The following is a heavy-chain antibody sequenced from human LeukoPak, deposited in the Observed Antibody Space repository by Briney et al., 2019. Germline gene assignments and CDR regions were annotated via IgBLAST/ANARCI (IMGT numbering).Heavy chain of an antibody. V-gene: IGHV3-30*04. CDR1: GFTFSSYA. Sequence: GGSLRLSCAASGFTFSSYAMHWVRQAPGKGLEWVAVISYDGSNKYYADSVKGRFTISRDNSKNTLYLQMNSLRAEDTAEYYCARDARYGYNFGPSDYWGQGTLVTVSS. D-gene: IGHD5-24*01. CDR2: ISYDGSNK. J-gene: IGHJ4*02. CDR3: ARDARYGYNFGPSDY.